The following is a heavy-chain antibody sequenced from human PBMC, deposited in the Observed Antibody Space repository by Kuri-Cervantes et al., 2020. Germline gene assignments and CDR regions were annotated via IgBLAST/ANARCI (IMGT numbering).Heavy chain of an antibody. Sequence: GGSLRLSCAASGFTFSSYGMHWVRQSPGKGLEWVAVIRYDGSNKYYADSMKGRFTISRDNAKNSLYLQMNSLRAEDTALYHCARGPPHREAVAGTGPFDPWGQGTLVTVSS. V-gene: IGHV3-33*01. CDR3: ARGPPHREAVAGTGPFDP. CDR2: IRYDGSNK. CDR1: GFTFSSYG. J-gene: IGHJ5*02. D-gene: IGHD6-19*01.